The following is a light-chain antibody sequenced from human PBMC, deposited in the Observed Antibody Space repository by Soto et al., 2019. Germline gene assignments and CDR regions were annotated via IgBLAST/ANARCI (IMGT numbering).Light chain of an antibody. CDR2: DAS. CDR3: PLYDKLPSIT. CDR1: QDISTY. V-gene: IGKV1-33*01. J-gene: IGKJ5*01. Sequence: DIPMTQSPSSLSASVGDRVTITCQASQDISTYLNWFQHNPGKAPNLLIYDASNLETGVSSRFSGSVSGTDFTLTISSLQPEDIASYYCPLYDKLPSITFGQGTRLEIK.